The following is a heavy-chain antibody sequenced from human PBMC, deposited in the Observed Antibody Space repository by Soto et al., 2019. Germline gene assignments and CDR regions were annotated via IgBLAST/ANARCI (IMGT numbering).Heavy chain of an antibody. V-gene: IGHV4-39*01. D-gene: IGHD6-19*01. J-gene: IGHJ4*02. Sequence: QLQLQESGPGLVKPSETLSLTCTVSGGSISSSSYYWGWIRQPPGKGLVWIGSIYYSGSTYYNPSLKSRVTISVDTSKNQFSLKLSSVTAADTAVYYCARVRGYSSGWAFDYWGQGTLVTVSS. CDR1: GGSISSSSYY. CDR2: IYYSGST. CDR3: ARVRGYSSGWAFDY.